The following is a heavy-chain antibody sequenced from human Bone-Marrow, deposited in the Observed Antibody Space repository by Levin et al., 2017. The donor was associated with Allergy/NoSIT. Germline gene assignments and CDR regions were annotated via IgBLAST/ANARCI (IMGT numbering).Heavy chain of an antibody. Sequence: SETLSLTCTVSGDSISKTGYYWGWVRQPPGKGLEWIGNIFYSGTTYYNPSLKSRVTISRDTSKNQFSLKVISVTAADTAVYFCARDSVAFDTWGQGTTVTVSS. CDR2: IFYSGTT. J-gene: IGHJ3*02. CDR1: GDSISKTGYY. D-gene: IGHD4-11*01. V-gene: IGHV4-39*07. CDR3: ARDSVAFDT.